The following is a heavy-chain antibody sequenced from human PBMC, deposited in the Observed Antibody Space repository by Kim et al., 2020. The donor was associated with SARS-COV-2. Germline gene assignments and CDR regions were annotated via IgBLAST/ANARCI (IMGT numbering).Heavy chain of an antibody. V-gene: IGHV4-39*01. CDR3: ARLPNGPCGTPSCYSSGFDP. CDR2: IEHSGSS. J-gene: IGHJ5*02. D-gene: IGHD2-2*01. CDR1: GGSIISSSHY. Sequence: SETLSLTCTVSGGSIISSSHYWGWIRQPPGKGLEWIGNIEHSGSSYNNPSLKSRVTMSVDTSKNQFSLKLTSVTAADTAVYYCARLPNGPCGTPSCYSSGFDPWGQGTLAPVSS.